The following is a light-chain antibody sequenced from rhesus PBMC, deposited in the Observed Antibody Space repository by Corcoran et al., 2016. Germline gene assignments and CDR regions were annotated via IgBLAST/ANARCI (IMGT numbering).Light chain of an antibody. V-gene: IGKV1S15*01. J-gene: IGKJ2*01. Sequence: DVHMTQSPSSLSASVVDTVTITCRASQDITNNLAWYQQKPGKVPNLLIYYASTLQSGVPSRFSGSGSRTDFTLTISRLQPEDFATYYCQHGYDHPYSFGQGTKVEIK. CDR1: QDITNN. CDR2: YAS. CDR3: QHGYDHPYS.